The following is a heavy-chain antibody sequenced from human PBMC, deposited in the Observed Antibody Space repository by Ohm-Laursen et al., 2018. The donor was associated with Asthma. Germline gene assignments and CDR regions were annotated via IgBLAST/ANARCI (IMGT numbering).Heavy chain of an antibody. D-gene: IGHD2-15*01. V-gene: IGHV4-31*03. CDR2: IYYSGST. J-gene: IGHJ2*01. CDR3: ARYCSGGSCGNWYFDL. Sequence: TLSLTCTVSGGSISSGDYYWSWIRQHPGKGLEWIGYIYYSGSTYYNPSLRSRVTISVDTSKNQFSLKLSSVTAADTAVYYCARYCSGGSCGNWYFDLWGRGTLVTVSS. CDR1: GGSISSGDYY.